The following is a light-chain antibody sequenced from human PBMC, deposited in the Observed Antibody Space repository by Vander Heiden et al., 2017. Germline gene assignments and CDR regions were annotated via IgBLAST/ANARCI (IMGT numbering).Light chain of an antibody. CDR1: YIGDKS. Sequence: TARIPCGGNYIGDKSVHWYQLRPGQAPVLVVYGSDRPSGIPERFSGSNSGNKATLTVTRVEAGDEADYYCQVWDGISAYPSWVFGGGTKLTVL. J-gene: IGLJ3*02. CDR2: GS. V-gene: IGLV3-21*02. CDR3: QVWDGISAYPSWV.